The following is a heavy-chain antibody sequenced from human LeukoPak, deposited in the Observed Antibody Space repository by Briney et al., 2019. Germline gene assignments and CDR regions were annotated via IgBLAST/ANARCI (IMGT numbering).Heavy chain of an antibody. CDR1: GGSIISSNYS. CDR3: ARQKFYSTGWYPNWFDP. Sequence: PSETLSLTCTVSGGSIISSNYSWGWIRQPPGKGLEWIGSIYYSGSTYHNPSLKSRVTISVDTSKTQFSLKLRSVTAADTAVYYCARQKFYSTGWYPNWFDPWDQGTLVTVSS. D-gene: IGHD6-19*01. J-gene: IGHJ5*02. V-gene: IGHV4-39*01. CDR2: IYYSGST.